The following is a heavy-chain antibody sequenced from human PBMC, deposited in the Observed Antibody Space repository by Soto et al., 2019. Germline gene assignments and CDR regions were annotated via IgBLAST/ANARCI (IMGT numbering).Heavy chain of an antibody. J-gene: IGHJ4*02. CDR1: GGTFSSYA. CDR3: AGDLEMATIQGVYFDY. V-gene: IGHV1-69*12. CDR2: IIPIFGTA. D-gene: IGHD5-12*01. Sequence: QVQLVQSGAEVKKPGSSVKVSCKASGGTFSSYAISWVRQAPGQGLEWMGGIIPIFGTANYAQKFQGRVTITADESTSTAYMELSSLRSEDTAVYYCAGDLEMATIQGVYFDYWGQGTLVTVSS.